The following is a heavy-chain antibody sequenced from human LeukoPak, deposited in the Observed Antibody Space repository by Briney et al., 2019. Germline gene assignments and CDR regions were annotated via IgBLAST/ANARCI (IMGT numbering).Heavy chain of an antibody. CDR1: GDSISSGSYF. Sequence: SQTLSLTCTVSGDSISSGSYFWSWTRQPAGKGLEWIGRIFTSGSPNYNPSLKSRVTISVDTSKNQFSLKLGSVTAADTAVYFCARDAPYNSGWYPDYWGQGTLVTVSS. CDR2: IFTSGSP. D-gene: IGHD6-19*01. CDR3: ARDAPYNSGWYPDY. V-gene: IGHV4-61*02. J-gene: IGHJ4*02.